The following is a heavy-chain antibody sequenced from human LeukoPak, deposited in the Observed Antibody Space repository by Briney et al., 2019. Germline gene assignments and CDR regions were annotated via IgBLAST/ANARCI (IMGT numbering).Heavy chain of an antibody. CDR2: IKLDENTA. D-gene: IGHD3-3*01. J-gene: IGHJ4*02. Sequence: PGGSLRLSCAASELSSTIYWMHWVRQVPGKGLVWVSRIKLDENTAYYADFVKGRFTISRDDAKTTVYLQMNSLRAEDSAVYYCARDRPFWNWGQGTLVTVSS. CDR1: ELSSTIYW. V-gene: IGHV3-74*01. CDR3: ARDRPFWN.